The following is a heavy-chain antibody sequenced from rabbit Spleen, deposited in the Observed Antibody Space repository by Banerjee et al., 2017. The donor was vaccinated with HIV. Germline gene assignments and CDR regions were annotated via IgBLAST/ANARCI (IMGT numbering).Heavy chain of an antibody. CDR1: GFSFGSSDY. D-gene: IGHD8-1*01. J-gene: IGHJ6*01. Sequence: QSLEESGGDLVKPGASLTLTCTASGFSFGSSDYGCWVRQAPEKGLEWIACIYTGSSAGTYYANWAKGRFTISKTSSTTVTLQMSTLTAADTATYFCARDTGTSFSSYGMDLWGPGTLVTVS. CDR3: ARDTGTSFSSYGMDL. CDR2: IYTGSSAGT. V-gene: IGHV1S40*01.